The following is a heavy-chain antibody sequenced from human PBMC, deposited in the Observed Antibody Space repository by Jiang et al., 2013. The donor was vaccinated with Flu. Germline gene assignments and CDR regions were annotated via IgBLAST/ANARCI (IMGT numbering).Heavy chain of an antibody. V-gene: IGHV3-21*01. D-gene: IGHD2-2*01. CDR3: VRGAVCSSSSCYFYYYNGMDV. Sequence: SMTGRFSISRDNAKNSLYLQMDSLRAEDTAVYYCVRGAVCSSSSCYFYYYNGMDVWGQGTTVTVSS. J-gene: IGHJ6*02.